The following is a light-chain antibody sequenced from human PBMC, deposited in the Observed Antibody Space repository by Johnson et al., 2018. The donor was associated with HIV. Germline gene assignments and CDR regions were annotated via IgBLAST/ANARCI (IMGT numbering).Light chain of an antibody. Sequence: QSVLTQPPSVSAAPGQKVTISCSGSSSNIGNNYVSWYQHLPGTAPKLLIYDNNKRPSGIPDRFSGSKSGTSATLGITGLQTGDEAHYYCGTWDSSLRVGFFGTGTKVTVL. CDR3: GTWDSSLRVGF. CDR1: SSNIGNNY. V-gene: IGLV1-51*01. CDR2: DNN. J-gene: IGLJ1*01.